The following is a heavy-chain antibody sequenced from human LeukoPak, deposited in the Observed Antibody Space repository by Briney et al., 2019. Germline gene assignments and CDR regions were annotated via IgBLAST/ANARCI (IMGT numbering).Heavy chain of an antibody. D-gene: IGHD3-10*01. Sequence: GGSLRLSRAASGFTFSSYGMHWVRQAPGKGLEWVAVISYDGSNKYYADSVKGRFTISRDNSKNRLYLQMNSLRAEDTAVYYCAKGYGSGSYFDYWGQGTLVTVSS. J-gene: IGHJ4*02. V-gene: IGHV3-30*18. CDR2: ISYDGSNK. CDR3: AKGYGSGSYFDY. CDR1: GFTFSSYG.